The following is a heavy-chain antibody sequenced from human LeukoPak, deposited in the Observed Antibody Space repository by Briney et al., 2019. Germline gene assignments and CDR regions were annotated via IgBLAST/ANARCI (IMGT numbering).Heavy chain of an antibody. Sequence: GGSLRLSCAASGFTFSSNGMHWVRQAPGKGLEWVAFIRYDGSNKYYADSVKGRFTISRDNSKNTLYLQMNSLRAEDTAVYYCAKTWAYYYDSSGYRPIVYWGQGTLVTVSS. D-gene: IGHD3-22*01. CDR2: IRYDGSNK. CDR1: GFTFSSNG. J-gene: IGHJ4*02. CDR3: AKTWAYYYDSSGYRPIVY. V-gene: IGHV3-30*02.